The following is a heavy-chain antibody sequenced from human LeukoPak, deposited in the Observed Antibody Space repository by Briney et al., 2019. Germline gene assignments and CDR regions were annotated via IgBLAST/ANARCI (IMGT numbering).Heavy chain of an antibody. CDR3: ARHQSGSYPPYSMDV. J-gene: IGHJ6*03. Sequence: PSETLSLTCTVSGGSISSSSYYWGWIPQPPGKGLEWIGRMFYSGSTYYNPSLKSRVTISDDTSKNHFSLKLSSVTAADTAVYYCARHQSGSYPPYSMDVWGKGTPVTVSS. V-gene: IGHV4-39*01. CDR2: MFYSGST. D-gene: IGHD1-26*01. CDR1: GGSISSSSYY.